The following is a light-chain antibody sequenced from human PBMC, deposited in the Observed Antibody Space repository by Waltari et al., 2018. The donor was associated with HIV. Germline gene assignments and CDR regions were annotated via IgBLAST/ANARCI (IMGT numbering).Light chain of an antibody. CDR2: AVS. CDR3: NSYAGSNNVV. V-gene: IGLV2-8*01. Sequence: QSALTQPPSASGSPGQSVTISCTGTSSDVGGYNYVSWYQKHTGKAPKLMIYAVSKRPSVVPDRFSGSKSGNTASLTVSVLQAEDEADYYCNSYAGSNNVVFGGGTKVTVL. CDR1: SSDVGGYNY. J-gene: IGLJ2*01.